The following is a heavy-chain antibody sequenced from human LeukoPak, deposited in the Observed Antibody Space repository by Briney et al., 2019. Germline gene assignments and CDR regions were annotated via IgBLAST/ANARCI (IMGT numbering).Heavy chain of an antibody. Sequence: SVKVSCKASGGTFSSYAISWVRQAPGQGLEWMGRILPIFGTANYAQKFQGRVTITTDESTSTAYMELSSLRSEDTAVYYCAIHSSSWDYYFDYWGQGTLVTVSS. V-gene: IGHV1-69*05. CDR3: AIHSSSWDYYFDY. CDR1: GGTFSSYA. CDR2: ILPIFGTA. J-gene: IGHJ4*02. D-gene: IGHD6-13*01.